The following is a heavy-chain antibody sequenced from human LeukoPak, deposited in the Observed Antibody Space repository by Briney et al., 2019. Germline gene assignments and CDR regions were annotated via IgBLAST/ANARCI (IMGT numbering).Heavy chain of an antibody. J-gene: IGHJ4*02. V-gene: IGHV3-48*01. Sequence: GGSLRLSCAASGFTFSSYSMNWVRQAPGKGLEWVSYISSSSSTIYYADSVKGRFTISRDNAKNSLYLQMNSLRAEDAAVYYCASSIMITSGGVSATDYWGQGTLVTVSS. CDR1: GFTFSSYS. CDR3: ASSIMITSGGVSATDY. CDR2: ISSSSSTI. D-gene: IGHD3-16*01.